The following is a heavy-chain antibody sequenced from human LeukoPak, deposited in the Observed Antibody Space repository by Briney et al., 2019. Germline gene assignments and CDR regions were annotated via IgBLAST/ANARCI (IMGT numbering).Heavy chain of an antibody. J-gene: IGHJ4*02. V-gene: IGHV1-2*02. Sequence: ASVKVSCKASGYSFLSIPMSWVRQAPGQGLEWMGWIDPNSVGTNYAQKFQGRVIMTRDTSISTAYMELSRLRSDDTAVYYCARATTNYYGSGKYWGQGTLVTVSS. CDR3: ARATTNYYGSGKY. CDR1: GYSFLSIP. CDR2: IDPNSVGT. D-gene: IGHD3-10*01.